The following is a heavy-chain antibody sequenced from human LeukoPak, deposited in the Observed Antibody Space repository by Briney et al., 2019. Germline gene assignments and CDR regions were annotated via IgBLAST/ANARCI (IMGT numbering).Heavy chain of an antibody. D-gene: IGHD1-26*01. CDR2: IWYDGSNK. J-gene: IGHJ4*02. V-gene: IGHV3-33*01. CDR1: GFTFSSYG. CDR3: ARDSGGSDSFDD. Sequence: GGSLRLSCAASGFTFSSYGMHWVRQAPGKGLERVAVIWYDGSNKYYADSVKGRFTISRDNSKNTLYLQMNSLRAEDTAVYYCARDSGGSDSFDDWGQGTLVTVSS.